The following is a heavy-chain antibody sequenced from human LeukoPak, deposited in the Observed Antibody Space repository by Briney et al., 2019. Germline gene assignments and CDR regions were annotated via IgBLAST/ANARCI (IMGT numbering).Heavy chain of an antibody. CDR1: GGSISSGDHY. CDR3: ARGFGYDFADY. Sequence: SETLSLTCSVSGGSISSGDHYWTWIRQPPGGGLEWMGFITLYSDTTSYNPSLKSRLMISIDTSKNQFSLTLTAATAAYSAVYLRARGFGYDFADYWGQGILVTVSS. V-gene: IGHV4-30-4*01. D-gene: IGHD2-2*01. CDR2: ITLYSDTT. J-gene: IGHJ4*02.